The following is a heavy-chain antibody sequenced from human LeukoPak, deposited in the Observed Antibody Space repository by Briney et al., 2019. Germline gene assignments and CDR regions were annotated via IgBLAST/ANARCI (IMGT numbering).Heavy chain of an antibody. V-gene: IGHV4-34*01. CDR2: INHSGST. D-gene: IGHD4-11*01. J-gene: IGHJ5*02. CDR1: GGSFSGYY. CDR3: ARGYSNYAP. Sequence: SATLSLTCAVYGGSFSGYYWSWIRQPPGKGLEWIGEINHSGSTNYNPSLKSRVTISVDTSKNQFSLKLSSVTAADTAVYYCARGYSNYAPWGQGTLVTVSS.